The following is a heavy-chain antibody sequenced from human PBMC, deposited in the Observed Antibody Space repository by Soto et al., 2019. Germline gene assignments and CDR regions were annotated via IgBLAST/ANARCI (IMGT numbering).Heavy chain of an antibody. D-gene: IGHD1-26*01. J-gene: IGHJ6*02. Sequence: KVSCKASGGTFSSYAISWVRQAPGQGLEWMGGIIPIFGTANYAQKFQGRVTITADESTSTAYMELSSLRSEDTAVYYCARVVGMATISYYYGMDVWGQGTTLTVSS. V-gene: IGHV1-69*01. CDR1: GGTFSSYA. CDR3: ARVVGMATISYYYGMDV. CDR2: IIPIFGTA.